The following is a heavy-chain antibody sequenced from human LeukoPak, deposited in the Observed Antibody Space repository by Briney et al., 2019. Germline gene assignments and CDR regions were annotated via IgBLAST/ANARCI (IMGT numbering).Heavy chain of an antibody. D-gene: IGHD2-21*02. Sequence: SQSLSLTCAISAASVSSNCAAWNWIRQSPSRGFEWPGRTYYRSKWYSDYAVAVTTRITINPETSKNQFSLKLRSVTAADTAVYYCARRILRYCGGDCYSSPGTGAFDIWGQGKMVTVSS. CDR1: AASVSSNCAA. CDR3: ARRILRYCGGDCYSSPGTGAFDI. CDR2: TYYRSKWYS. V-gene: IGHV6-1*01. J-gene: IGHJ3*02.